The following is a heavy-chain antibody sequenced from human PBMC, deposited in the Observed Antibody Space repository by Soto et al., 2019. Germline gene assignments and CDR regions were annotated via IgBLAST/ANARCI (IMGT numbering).Heavy chain of an antibody. CDR1: GFTFSDYA. Sequence: LRLSCVASGFTFSDYAMTWVRQAPGRGLEWVATISATGGNIEYTDSLKGRFTISRDNSKNTLYLQLNGLTSDDTAVHYCAKVAGGLGYFDLWGRGTLVTVSS. D-gene: IGHD3-16*01. CDR2: ISATGGNI. V-gene: IGHV3-23*01. CDR3: AKVAGGLGYFDL. J-gene: IGHJ2*01.